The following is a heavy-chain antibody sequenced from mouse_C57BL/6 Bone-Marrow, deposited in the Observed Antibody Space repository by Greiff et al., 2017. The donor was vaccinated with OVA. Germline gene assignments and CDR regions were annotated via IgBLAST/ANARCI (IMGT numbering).Heavy chain of an antibody. Sequence: QVQLQQPGAELVKPGASVKLSCKASGYTFTSYWLQWVKQRPGQGLEWIGEIDPSDSYTNSNQKFKGKATLTVDTSSSTAYMQLSSLTAEDSAVYYCARKLRLRNYYAMDYWGQGTSVTVSS. V-gene: IGHV1-50*01. CDR2: IDPSDSYT. D-gene: IGHD3-2*02. CDR3: ARKLRLRNYYAMDY. CDR1: GYTFTSYW. J-gene: IGHJ4*01.